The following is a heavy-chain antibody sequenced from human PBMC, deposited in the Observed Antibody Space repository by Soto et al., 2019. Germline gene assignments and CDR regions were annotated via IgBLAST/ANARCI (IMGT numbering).Heavy chain of an antibody. D-gene: IGHD2-15*01. CDR2: IIPIFGTA. CDR1: GGTFSSYA. V-gene: IGHV1-69*13. Sequence: GASVKVSCKASGGTFSSYAISWVRQAPGQGLEWMGGIIPIFGTANYAQKFQGRVTITADESTSTAYMELSSLRSEDTAVYYCARDRVVVVVADYYYGMDVWGQGTTVTVSS. CDR3: ARDRVVVVVADYYYGMDV. J-gene: IGHJ6*02.